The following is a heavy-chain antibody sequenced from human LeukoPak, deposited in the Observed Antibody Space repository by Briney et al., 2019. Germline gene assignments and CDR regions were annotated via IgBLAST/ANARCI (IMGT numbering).Heavy chain of an antibody. J-gene: IGHJ6*02. CDR1: GFTFSSYG. CDR3: AKDMGYYDILTGRDYYYYGMDV. V-gene: IGHV3-30*18. D-gene: IGHD3-9*01. Sequence: GGSLRLSCAASGFTFSSYGMHWVRQAPGKGLEWVAVISYDGSNKYYADSVKGRFTISRDNSKNTLYLQMNSLRAEDTAVYYCAKDMGYYDILTGRDYYYYGMDVWGQGTTVTVSS. CDR2: ISYDGSNK.